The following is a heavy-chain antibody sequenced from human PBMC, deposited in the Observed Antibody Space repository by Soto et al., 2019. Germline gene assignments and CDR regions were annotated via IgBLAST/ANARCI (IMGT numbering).Heavy chain of an antibody. CDR3: AKGIAAAGPRGMDV. CDR1: GFTFSSYA. CDR2: TSGSGGST. Sequence: GSLRLSCAASGFTFSSYAMSWVRQAPGKGLEWVSATSGSGGSTYYADSVKGRFTISRDNSKNTLYLQMNSLRAEDTAVYYCAKGIAAAGPRGMDVWGQGTTVTVSS. D-gene: IGHD6-13*01. J-gene: IGHJ6*02. V-gene: IGHV3-23*01.